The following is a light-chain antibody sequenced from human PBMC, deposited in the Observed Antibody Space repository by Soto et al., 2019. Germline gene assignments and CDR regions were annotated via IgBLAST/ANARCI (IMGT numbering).Light chain of an antibody. CDR3: AAWDDSLSGRV. J-gene: IGLJ3*02. V-gene: IGLV1-47*01. CDR2: RDS. Sequence: QSVLTQPPSASGTPGQRVTISCSGSSSNMGSNYVYWYQQLPGTAPKLLIYRDSQRPSGVPDRFSGSKSGASASLAISGLRSEDEADYYCAAWDDSLSGRVFGGGTMLTVL. CDR1: SSNMGSNY.